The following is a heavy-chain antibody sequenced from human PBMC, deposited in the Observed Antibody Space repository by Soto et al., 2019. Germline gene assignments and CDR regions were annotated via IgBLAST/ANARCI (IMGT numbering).Heavy chain of an antibody. J-gene: IGHJ4*02. D-gene: IGHD3-3*01. CDR3: AKDCFDFWSAYPLYYFDY. CDR1: GFTFSSYA. Sequence: PGGSLRLSCAASGFTFSSYAMSWVRQAPGKGLEWVSAISGSGGSTYYADSVKGRFTISRDNSKNTLYLQMNSLRAEDTAVYYCAKDCFDFWSAYPLYYFDYWGQGALVTVSS. CDR2: ISGSGGST. V-gene: IGHV3-23*01.